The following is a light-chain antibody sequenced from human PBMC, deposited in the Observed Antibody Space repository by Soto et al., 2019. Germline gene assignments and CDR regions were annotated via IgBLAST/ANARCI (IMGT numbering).Light chain of an antibody. CDR2: RNN. J-gene: IGLJ7*01. Sequence: QSVLTQPPSASGTPGQRVTISCSGSSSNIGSNFVYWYQQLPGTAPKLLIYRNNQRPSGVPDRFSGSRSATSASLAISGLRSEDEADYYCAAWDDSLMAAVFGGGTQLTVL. CDR1: SSNIGSNF. V-gene: IGLV1-47*01. CDR3: AAWDDSLMAAV.